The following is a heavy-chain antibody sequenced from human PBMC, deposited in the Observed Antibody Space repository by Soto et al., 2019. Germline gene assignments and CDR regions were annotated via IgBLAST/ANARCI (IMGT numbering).Heavy chain of an antibody. D-gene: IGHD5-12*01. Sequence: EVQLVESGGGLGQPGGSLRLSCAASGLTFSSYEMNWVRQAPGKGLEWFSYISGSGSAIYYADSVRGRFTISRDNAKNSLYLQMNSLRAEDTAVYYCARVRYSAYGGYYFDYWGQGTLVTVSS. CDR3: ARVRYSAYGGYYFDY. CDR1: GLTFSSYE. J-gene: IGHJ4*02. CDR2: ISGSGSAI. V-gene: IGHV3-48*03.